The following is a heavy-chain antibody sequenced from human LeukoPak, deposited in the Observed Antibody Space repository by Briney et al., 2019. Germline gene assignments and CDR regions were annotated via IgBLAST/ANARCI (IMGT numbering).Heavy chain of an antibody. CDR2: ITDYNGNT. D-gene: IGHD5-18*01. CDR3: ARAGRGYSYGRELDY. V-gene: IGHV1-18*01. Sequence: GASVKVSCKASGYTFTNYGITWVRQAPGQGLEWMGWITDYNGNTNYAQKLQGRVTMTTDTSTSTAYMELRSLRSDDTAVYYCARAGRGYSYGRELDYWGQGTLVTVSS. J-gene: IGHJ4*02. CDR1: GYTFTNYG.